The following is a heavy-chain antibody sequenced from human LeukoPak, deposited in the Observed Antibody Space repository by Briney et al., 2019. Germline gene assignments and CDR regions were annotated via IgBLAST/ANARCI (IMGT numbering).Heavy chain of an antibody. CDR1: GFTFSSYA. D-gene: IGHD6-13*01. V-gene: IGHV3-30-3*01. CDR3: ARDRLEAAAGLYYYYYMDV. J-gene: IGHJ6*03. Sequence: GGSLRLSCAASGFTFSSYAMHWVRQAPGKGLEWVAVMSYDGSNKYYADSVKGRFTISRDNSKNTLYLQMNSLRAEDTAVYYCARDRLEAAAGLYYYYYMDVWGKGTTVTVSS. CDR2: MSYDGSNK.